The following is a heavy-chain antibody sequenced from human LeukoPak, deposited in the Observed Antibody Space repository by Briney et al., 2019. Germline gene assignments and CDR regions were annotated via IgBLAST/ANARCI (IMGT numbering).Heavy chain of an antibody. V-gene: IGHV3-15*01. CDR1: GFSVSGLSFTDAW. D-gene: IGHD5-12*01. CDR3: TTAPTRGWLPYSDY. CDR2: ISGDGTP. Sequence: GGSLRLSCAISGFSVSGLSFTDAWVTWVRQAPGKGLEWVARISGDGTPVYAAPVKARFTASREDSKSIVFLQINGLTSEDTAVYFCTTAPTRGWLPYSDYWGQGTLVTVSS. J-gene: IGHJ4*02.